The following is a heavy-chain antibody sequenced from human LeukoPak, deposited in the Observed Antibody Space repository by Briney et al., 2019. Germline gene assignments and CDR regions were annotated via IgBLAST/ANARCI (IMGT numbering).Heavy chain of an antibody. J-gene: IGHJ4*02. CDR3: ARDSRVTNGDY. D-gene: IGHD1-26*01. Sequence: ASVKVSCKASGYTFTSYDINWVRQATGQGLEWMGWMNPNSGNTGYAQKFQGRVSMTRDTSINTAYMELSRLRSDDTAVYFCARDSRVTNGDYWGQGTLVTVSS. V-gene: IGHV1-8*01. CDR1: GYTFTSYD. CDR2: MNPNSGNT.